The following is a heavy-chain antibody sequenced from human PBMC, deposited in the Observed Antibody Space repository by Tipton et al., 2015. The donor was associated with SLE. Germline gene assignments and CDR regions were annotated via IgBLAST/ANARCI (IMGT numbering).Heavy chain of an antibody. CDR2: INHSGST. CDR1: GGSFSGYY. V-gene: IGHV4-34*01. D-gene: IGHD6-13*01. Sequence: TLSLTCAVYGGSFSGYYWSWIRQPPGKGLEWIGEINHSGSTNYNPSFKSRVTISVDTSKNQFSLKLSSVTAADTAVYYCARGQDSSSGGFDPWGQGTLVTVSS. J-gene: IGHJ5*02. CDR3: ARGQDSSSGGFDP.